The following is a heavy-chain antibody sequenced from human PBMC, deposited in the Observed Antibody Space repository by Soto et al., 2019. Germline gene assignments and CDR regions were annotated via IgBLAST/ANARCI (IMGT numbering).Heavy chain of an antibody. CDR3: ARSYDNTGYTPLY. CDR2: ISYSGST. CDR1: GGSISSYY. J-gene: IGHJ4*02. V-gene: IGHV4-59*01. Sequence: QVQLQESGPGLVKPSETLSLTCTVSGGSISSYYWIWIRQSPGKGLDWIGYISYSGSTDYNLSLGSRVTISVDPSKNQFYLKLGSVTTADTAIYYCARSYDNTGYTPLYWGQGTLVTVSS. D-gene: IGHD3-9*01.